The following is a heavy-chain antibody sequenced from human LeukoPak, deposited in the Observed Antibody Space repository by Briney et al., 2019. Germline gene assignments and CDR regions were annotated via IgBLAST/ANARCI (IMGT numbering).Heavy chain of an antibody. D-gene: IGHD3-3*01. Sequence: SETLSLTCPVSGGSLSSGSYYWSWIRQPAGKGLEWIGRIYTSGSTNYNPSLKSRVTISVDTSKNQFSLKLSSVTAADTAVYYCARITIFGAYYFDYWGQGTLVTVSS. CDR1: GGSLSSGSYY. V-gene: IGHV4-61*02. J-gene: IGHJ4*02. CDR3: ARITIFGAYYFDY. CDR2: IYTSGST.